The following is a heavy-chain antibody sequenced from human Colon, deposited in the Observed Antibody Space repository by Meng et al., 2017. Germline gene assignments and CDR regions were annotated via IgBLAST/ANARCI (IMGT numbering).Heavy chain of an antibody. V-gene: IGHV1-8*01. CDR1: GYTFTSSD. Sequence: QVQLVQSGVEVGKTGASVKVTCKASGYTFTSSDINLVRQATGRGLEWLGWMNPNNGNTGSAQKFQGKVSMTRDTSIGTAYMELSGLTSEDTAVYYCARTAMLDSWGQGTLVTVSS. J-gene: IGHJ5*01. CDR3: ARTAMLDS. D-gene: IGHD2-2*01. CDR2: MNPNNGNT.